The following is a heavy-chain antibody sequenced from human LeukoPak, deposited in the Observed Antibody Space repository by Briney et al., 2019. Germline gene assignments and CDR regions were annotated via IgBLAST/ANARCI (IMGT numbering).Heavy chain of an antibody. J-gene: IGHJ4*02. Sequence: PSQTLSLTCTVSGGSISSGDYYWSWIRQPPGKGLEWIGYLYYSGSTFYNPSLKSRVTISGDTSKTQFSLKVSSVTAADTAVYYCARRPGYCNNASCPPLDYWGQGTLATVSS. CDR1: GGSISSGDYY. CDR3: ARRPGYCNNASCPPLDY. V-gene: IGHV4-30-4*08. D-gene: IGHD2-2*03. CDR2: LYYSGST.